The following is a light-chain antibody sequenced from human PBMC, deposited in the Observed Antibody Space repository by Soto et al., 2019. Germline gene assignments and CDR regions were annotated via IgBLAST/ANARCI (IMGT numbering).Light chain of an antibody. CDR2: DVT. Sequence: QSALTQPASVSGSPGQSITISCTGTSDDVGAYDFVSWYQEHPGKAPKLMIYDVTHRPSGVSNRFSGSKSGNTASLTISGLQAEDEADYYCSYYRSSSTVYVFGTGNKVPGL. CDR3: SYYRSSSTVYV. J-gene: IGLJ1*01. V-gene: IGLV2-14*03. CDR1: SDDVGAYDF.